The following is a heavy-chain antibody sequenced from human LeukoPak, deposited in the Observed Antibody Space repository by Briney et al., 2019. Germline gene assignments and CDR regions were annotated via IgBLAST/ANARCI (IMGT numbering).Heavy chain of an antibody. Sequence: SETLSLTCTVSGGSISSSSYYWGWIRQPPGKGLEWIGSIYYSGSTYYNPSLKSRVTISVDTSKNQFSLKLSSVTAADTAVYYCARVVIAPNYYYYYMDVWGKGTTVTVSS. D-gene: IGHD2-21*01. CDR3: ARVVIAPNYYYYYMDV. J-gene: IGHJ6*03. CDR1: GGSISSSSYY. V-gene: IGHV4-39*07. CDR2: IYYSGST.